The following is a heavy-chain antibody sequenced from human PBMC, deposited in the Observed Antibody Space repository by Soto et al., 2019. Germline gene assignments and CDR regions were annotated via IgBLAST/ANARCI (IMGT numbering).Heavy chain of an antibody. V-gene: IGHV1-69*08. Sequence: QVQLVQSGAEVKKPGSSVKVSCKASGGTFSSYTISWVRQAPGQGLEWMGRIIPILGIANYAQKLQGRVTITADKSTCTAYMELSSLRSEDTSVYSCARDYCSSTSCYAYSWFDPWGQGILVTVSS. CDR3: ARDYCSSTSCYAYSWFDP. CDR2: IIPILGIA. CDR1: GGTFSSYT. J-gene: IGHJ5*02. D-gene: IGHD2-2*01.